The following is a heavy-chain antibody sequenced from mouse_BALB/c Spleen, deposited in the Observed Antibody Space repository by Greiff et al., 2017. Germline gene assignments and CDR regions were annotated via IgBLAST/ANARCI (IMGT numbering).Heavy chain of an antibody. V-gene: IGHV5-17*02. J-gene: IGHJ3*01. D-gene: IGHD1-3*01. CDR3: SRVGSGESCFDY. CDR1: GFTFSSSG. CDR2: ISSGSSTS. Sequence: EVLLVESGGGLVQPGGSRKLSCAASGFTFSSSGLHWVRQAPEKGLEWVAYISSGSSTSYYADKVKSRFTISRDNAKNTVFLQMTSLRSVDTAMYYCSRVGSGESCFDYWGQGTLLTVSA.